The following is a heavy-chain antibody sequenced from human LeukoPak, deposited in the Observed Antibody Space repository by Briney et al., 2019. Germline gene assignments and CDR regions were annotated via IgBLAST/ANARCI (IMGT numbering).Heavy chain of an antibody. J-gene: IGHJ1*01. CDR1: GYTFTSYA. Sequence: ASVKVSCKASGYTFTSYAMNWVRQAPRQGLEFMGWISPNTGNPTYAQGFTGRFVFSLDTSVSTAYLQISSLKAEDTAVYYCARDYTLTVGTTTYFQHWGQGTLVTVSS. CDR3: ARDYTLTVGTTTYFQH. D-gene: IGHD1-26*01. V-gene: IGHV7-4-1*02. CDR2: ISPNTGNP.